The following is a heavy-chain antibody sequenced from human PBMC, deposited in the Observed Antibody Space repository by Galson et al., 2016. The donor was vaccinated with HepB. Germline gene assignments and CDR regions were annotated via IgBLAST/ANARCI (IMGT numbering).Heavy chain of an antibody. J-gene: IGHJ4*02. CDR2: IYHSGNT. CDR1: NGSISSDDYY. Sequence: TLSLTCSVSNGSISSDDYYWSWIRQSPGKGLEWIGYIYHSGNTYFNASLKNRLSISVDTSKNQFSLRLNSVTAADTAIYYCARKMAVTPFYFDSWGQGTLATVSS. V-gene: IGHV4-30-4*01. D-gene: IGHD2-21*02. CDR3: ARKMAVTPFYFDS.